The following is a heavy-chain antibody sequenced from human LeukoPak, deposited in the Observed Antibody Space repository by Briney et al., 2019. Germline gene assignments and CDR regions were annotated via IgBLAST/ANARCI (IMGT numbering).Heavy chain of an antibody. CDR2: INHSGST. J-gene: IGHJ6*03. V-gene: IGHV4-34*01. D-gene: IGHD5-18*01. CDR1: GGSFSGYY. Sequence: PSETLSLTCAVYGGSFSGYYWSWIRQPPGKGLEWIGEINHSGSTNYNPSLKSRVTMSVDTSKNQFSLKLSSVTAADTAVYYCARDGALYSYGYYYYYMDVWGKGTTVTISS. CDR3: ARDGALYSYGYYYYYMDV.